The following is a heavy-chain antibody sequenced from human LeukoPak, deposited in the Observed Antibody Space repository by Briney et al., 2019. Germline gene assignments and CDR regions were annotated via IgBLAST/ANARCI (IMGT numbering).Heavy chain of an antibody. Sequence: GGSLRLSCAASGFTFNTYAMHWVRQAPGKGLEWVAVISYDGNNKYYVDSVKGRFTISRDNSKNTLDLQMNSLRAEDTAVYYCAREGGATRPYWGQGTLVTVSS. CDR1: GFTFNTYA. CDR3: AREGGATRPY. J-gene: IGHJ4*02. D-gene: IGHD1-26*01. V-gene: IGHV3-30-3*01. CDR2: ISYDGNNK.